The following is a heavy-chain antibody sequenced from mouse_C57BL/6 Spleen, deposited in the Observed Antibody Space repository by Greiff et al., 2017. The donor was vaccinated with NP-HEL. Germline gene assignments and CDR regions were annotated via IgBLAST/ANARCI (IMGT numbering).Heavy chain of an antibody. Sequence: EVQRVESGEGLVKPGGSLKLSCAASGFTFSSYAMSWVRQTPEKRLEWVAYLSSGGDYIYYADTVKGRFTISRDNARNTLYLQMSSLKSEDTAMYYCTREGYGSSYGAWFAYWGQGTLVTVSA. J-gene: IGHJ3*01. D-gene: IGHD1-1*01. V-gene: IGHV5-9-1*02. CDR1: GFTFSSYA. CDR3: TREGYGSSYGAWFAY. CDR2: LSSGGDYI.